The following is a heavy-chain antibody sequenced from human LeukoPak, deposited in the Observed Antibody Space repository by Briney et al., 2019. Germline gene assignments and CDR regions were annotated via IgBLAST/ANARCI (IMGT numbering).Heavy chain of an antibody. D-gene: IGHD6-19*01. Sequence: PGGSLRLSCAASGFTFSSYSMNWVRQAPGKGLEWVSSISSSSSYIYYADSVKGRFTISRDNAKNSLYLQMNSLRAEDTAVYYCARHRGIGSGLDYWGRGTLVTVSS. CDR1: GFTFSSYS. CDR2: ISSSSSYI. V-gene: IGHV3-21*01. J-gene: IGHJ4*02. CDR3: ARHRGIGSGLDY.